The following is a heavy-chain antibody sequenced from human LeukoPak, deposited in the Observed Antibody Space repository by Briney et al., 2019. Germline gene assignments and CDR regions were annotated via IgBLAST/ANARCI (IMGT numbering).Heavy chain of an antibody. Sequence: PSETLSLTCTVSGGSISSGGYYWSWIRQPPGKGLEWIGYIYHSGSTYYNPSLKSRVTISVDRSKNQFSLKLSSVTAADTAVYYCARAKPLPGIAAAGLFDYWGQGTLVTVSS. CDR1: GGSISSGGYY. D-gene: IGHD6-13*01. CDR3: ARAKPLPGIAAAGLFDY. J-gene: IGHJ4*02. V-gene: IGHV4-30-2*01. CDR2: IYHSGST.